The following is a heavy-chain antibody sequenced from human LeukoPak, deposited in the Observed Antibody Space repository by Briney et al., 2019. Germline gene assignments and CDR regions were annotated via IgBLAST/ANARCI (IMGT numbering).Heavy chain of an antibody. CDR2: IIPIFGTA. D-gene: IGHD6-19*01. V-gene: IGHV1-69*13. CDR1: GGTFSSYA. Sequence: ASVKVSCKASGGTFSSYAISWVRQAPGQGLGWMGGIIPIFGTANYAQKFQGRATITADESTSTAYMELSSLRSEDTAVYYCARSPTPYSSGWYRGIYYYYGMDVWGQGTTVAVSS. J-gene: IGHJ6*02. CDR3: ARSPTPYSSGWYRGIYYYYGMDV.